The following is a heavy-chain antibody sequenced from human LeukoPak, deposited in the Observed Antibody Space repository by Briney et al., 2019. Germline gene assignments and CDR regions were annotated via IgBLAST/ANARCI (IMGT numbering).Heavy chain of an antibody. CDR1: GGSISSSSYY. Sequence: SETLSLTCTVSGGSISSSSYYWGWIRQPPGKGLEWIGNIYYSGSTYSNPSLKSRVTISVDTSKNQFSLKLSSVTAADTAVYYCARRARTGDYFDYWGQGTLVTVSS. D-gene: IGHD7-27*01. CDR2: IYYSGST. V-gene: IGHV4-39*01. CDR3: ARRARTGDYFDY. J-gene: IGHJ4*02.